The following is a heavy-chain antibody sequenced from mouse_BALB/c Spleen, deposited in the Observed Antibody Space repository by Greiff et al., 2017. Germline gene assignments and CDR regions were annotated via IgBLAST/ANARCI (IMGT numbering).Heavy chain of an antibody. J-gene: IGHJ3*01. CDR3: ARSVYD. V-gene: IGHV3-2*02. Sequence: EVKLEESGPGLVKPSQSLSLTCTVTGYSITSDYAWNWIRQFPGNKLEWMGYISYSGSTSYNPSLKSRISITRDTSKNQFFLQLNSVTTEDTATYYCARSVYDWGQGTLVTVSA. CDR1: GYSITSDYA. D-gene: IGHD2-3*01. CDR2: ISYSGST.